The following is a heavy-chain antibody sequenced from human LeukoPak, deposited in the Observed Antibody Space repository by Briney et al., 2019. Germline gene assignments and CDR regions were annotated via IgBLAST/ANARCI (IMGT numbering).Heavy chain of an antibody. CDR2: INSDGSST. CDR3: ANSNYDFWSGYYSY. D-gene: IGHD3-3*01. CDR1: GFTFSSYW. V-gene: IGHV3-74*01. J-gene: IGHJ4*02. Sequence: PGGSLRLSCAASGFTFSSYWMHWVRQAPGKGLVWVSRINSDGSSTSYADSVKGRFTISRDNSKNTLYLQMNSLRAEDTAVYYCANSNYDFWSGYYSYWGQGTLVTVSS.